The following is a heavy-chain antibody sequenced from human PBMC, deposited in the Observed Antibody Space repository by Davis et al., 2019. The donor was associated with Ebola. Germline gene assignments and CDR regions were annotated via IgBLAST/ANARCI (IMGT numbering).Heavy chain of an antibody. CDR1: GYSFTTYC. CDR2: ACPGESDS. J-gene: IGHJ6*02. CDR3: ARHSAGLDF. Sequence: HGESLKISCKGFGYSFTTYCTTWVRQEAGKGLEWMGIACPGESDSRYSPSFQGQVTISVDKSINTAYLQWSSLKASDSALYYCARHSAGLDFWGQGTTVTVSS. V-gene: IGHV5-51*01.